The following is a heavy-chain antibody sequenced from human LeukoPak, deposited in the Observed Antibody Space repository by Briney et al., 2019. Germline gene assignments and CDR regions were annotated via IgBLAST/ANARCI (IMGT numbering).Heavy chain of an antibody. CDR2: IYSGGGA. CDR1: GFTVSSNY. CDR3: ARTLIEYSVSSCYFDY. J-gene: IGHJ4*02. V-gene: IGHV3-53*05. Sequence: GGSLRLSCAASGFTVSSNYMTWVRQAPGKGLEWVSVIYSGGGAYYADSVKGRFTISRDNSKNTLYLQMNSLRAEDTAVYYCARTLIEYSVSSCYFDYWGQGTLVTVSS. D-gene: IGHD6-6*01.